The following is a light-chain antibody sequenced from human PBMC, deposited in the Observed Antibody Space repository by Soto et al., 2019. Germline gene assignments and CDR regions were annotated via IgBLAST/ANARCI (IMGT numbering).Light chain of an antibody. CDR1: QSVSSTY. CDR3: QQYGGSPPYT. V-gene: IGKV3-20*01. Sequence: EIVLTQSPGTLSLSPGERATLSCRASQSVSSTYLAWYQHKPGQAPRLLIYGASSRATGSPDRFSGSGSGTDFTLAISRREPEDFAGYYCQQYGGSPPYTFGQGTKLEIK. J-gene: IGKJ2*01. CDR2: GAS.